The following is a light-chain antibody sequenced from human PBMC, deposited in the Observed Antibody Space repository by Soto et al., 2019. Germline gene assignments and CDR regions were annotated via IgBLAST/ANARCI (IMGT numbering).Light chain of an antibody. V-gene: IGKV1-33*01. Sequence: DIQMTQSPSSLSASVGDRVTITCQASEDISNYLNWYQQKLGKAPKLLIYDASNLEPGVPSRFSGSGSGTEFTLTISSLQPDDFATYYCQHYNSYSEAFGQGTKVELK. CDR2: DAS. J-gene: IGKJ1*01. CDR1: EDISNY. CDR3: QHYNSYSEA.